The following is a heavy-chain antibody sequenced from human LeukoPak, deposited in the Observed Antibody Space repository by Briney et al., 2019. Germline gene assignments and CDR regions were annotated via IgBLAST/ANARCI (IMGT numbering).Heavy chain of an antibody. CDR3: AKDGAYDWNDKSDY. V-gene: IGHV3-23*01. D-gene: IGHD1-20*01. CDR1: GFTFSDYV. CDR2: ISGSGGRS. J-gene: IGHJ4*02. Sequence: GGSLRLSCVVSGFTFSDYVMSWVRQAPGKGLEWVSTISGSGGRSYSEDPVKGRFTISRDNARNSLYLQMSSLRAEDTAVYYCAKDGAYDWNDKSDYWGQGTLVTVSS.